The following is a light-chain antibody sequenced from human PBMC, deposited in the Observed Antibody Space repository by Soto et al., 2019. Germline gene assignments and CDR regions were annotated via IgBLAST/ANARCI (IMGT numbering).Light chain of an antibody. Sequence: DIVMTQSPATLSVSPGERATLSCRASQSVTRYLAWYQQKPGQAPRLLIYGASTRATGIPARFSGSGSGTEFTLTISSLQSEDFAVYYCQQYNNWPLTFGGGTKVDIK. CDR1: QSVTRY. CDR3: QQYNNWPLT. V-gene: IGKV3-15*01. J-gene: IGKJ4*01. CDR2: GAS.